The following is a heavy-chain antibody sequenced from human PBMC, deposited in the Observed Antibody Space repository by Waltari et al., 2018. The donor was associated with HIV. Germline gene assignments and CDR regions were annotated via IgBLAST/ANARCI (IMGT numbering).Heavy chain of an antibody. CDR2: IWYDGRNK. D-gene: IGHD5-18*01. CDR3: ASGYGGRNFDF. J-gene: IGHJ4*02. CDR1: GFTFSNYG. Sequence: QVKLVESGGGVVPPGKSVRLSCAASGFTFSNYGMHWVRQAPGKGLEWVAIIWYDGRNKFYADSVKGRFTISRDNSRNTVYLQMDSVRVDDTAVYYCASGYGGRNFDFWGPGTPVSVSS. V-gene: IGHV3-33*01.